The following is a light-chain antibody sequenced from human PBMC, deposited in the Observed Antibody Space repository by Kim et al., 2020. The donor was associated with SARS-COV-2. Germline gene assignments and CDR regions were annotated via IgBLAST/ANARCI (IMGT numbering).Light chain of an antibody. CDR1: SSNIVSNY. Sequence: ATITCSARSSNIVSNYVSWYQQLQETAPKPQIYRNNQSPQGVPDRCCCSESGTSASPAISGRRSGDEADYYCAGWDDSMSGSVVFGGGTKLTVL. CDR3: AGWDDSMSGSVV. J-gene: IGLJ2*01. CDR2: RNN. V-gene: IGLV1-47*01.